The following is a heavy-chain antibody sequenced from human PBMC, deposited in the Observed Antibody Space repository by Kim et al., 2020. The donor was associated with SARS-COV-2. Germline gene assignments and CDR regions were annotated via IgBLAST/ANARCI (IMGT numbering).Heavy chain of an antibody. CDR3: ARGGSSGYSYWYFDL. V-gene: IGHV3-13*01. Sequence: PGSGKGRFTNSRENAKNSLYLQMNSLRAGDTAVYYCARGGSSGYSYWYFDLWGRGTLVTVSS. D-gene: IGHD3-22*01. J-gene: IGHJ2*01.